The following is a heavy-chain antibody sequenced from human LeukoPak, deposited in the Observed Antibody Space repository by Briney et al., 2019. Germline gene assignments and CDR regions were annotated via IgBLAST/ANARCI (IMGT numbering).Heavy chain of an antibody. D-gene: IGHD3-22*01. CDR3: ARHASRYDSSGYYYFDY. Sequence: SETLSLTCAVYGGSFSGYYWSWIRQAPGKGLEWIGYIYYSGSTSYNPSLKSRVTISVDPSKNQFSLELTSVTAADTAVYYCARHASRYDSSGYYYFDYWGQGTLVTVSS. J-gene: IGHJ4*02. CDR1: GGSFSGYY. V-gene: IGHV4-59*08. CDR2: IYYSGST.